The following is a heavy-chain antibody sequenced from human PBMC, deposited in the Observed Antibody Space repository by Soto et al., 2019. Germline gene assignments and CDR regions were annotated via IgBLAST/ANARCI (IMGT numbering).Heavy chain of an antibody. CDR3: ARGGSLYWYFDL. J-gene: IGHJ2*01. CDR1: GYTFTNYA. V-gene: IGHV1-3*01. CDR2: INAGNGNT. D-gene: IGHD1-26*01. Sequence: QVQLVQSGAEVKKPGASVNVPCKASGYTFTNYAMHWVRQAPGQRLEWMGWINAGNGNTKYSQKFQGRVTITRDTSASTAYMELSSLRSEDTAVYYCARGGSLYWYFDLWGRGTLVTVSS.